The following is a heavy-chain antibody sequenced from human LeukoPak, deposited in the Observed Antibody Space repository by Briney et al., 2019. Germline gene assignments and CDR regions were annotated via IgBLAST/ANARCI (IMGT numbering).Heavy chain of an antibody. Sequence: GGSLRLSCAASGFTFSTYAMTWVRQAPGKGLEWVSSISGSGATTCYADSVKGRFTISRDNSRSTLFLQMNSLRADDTAVYHCVKDRETYYDPGGYYCIWLDPWGLGILVTVYS. V-gene: IGHV3-23*01. CDR2: ISGSGATT. CDR3: VKDRETYYDPGGYYCIWLDP. J-gene: IGHJ5*02. CDR1: GFTFSTYA. D-gene: IGHD3-22*01.